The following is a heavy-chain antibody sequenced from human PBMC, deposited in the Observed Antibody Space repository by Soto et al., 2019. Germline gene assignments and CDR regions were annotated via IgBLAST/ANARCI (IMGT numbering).Heavy chain of an antibody. Sequence: GGSLRLSCAASGFTFSSYGMHWVRQAPGKGLEWVTVIWYDGSNKYYADSVKGRFTISRDNSKNTLYLQMNSLRAEDTAVYYCARDAAYYYDSSGYSQVRKFDYWGQGTLVTVSS. CDR3: ARDAAYYYDSSGYSQVRKFDY. J-gene: IGHJ4*02. CDR2: IWYDGSNK. CDR1: GFTFSSYG. D-gene: IGHD3-22*01. V-gene: IGHV3-33*01.